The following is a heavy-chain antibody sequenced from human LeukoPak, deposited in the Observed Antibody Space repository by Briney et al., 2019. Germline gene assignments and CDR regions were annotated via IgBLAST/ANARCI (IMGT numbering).Heavy chain of an antibody. J-gene: IGHJ4*02. V-gene: IGHV3-7*01. CDR2: INLDGGDK. D-gene: IGHD4/OR15-4a*01. Sequence: GGPLRLSCAASGLPLGNYWMSWVRQAPGKGLEGVANINLDGGDKSYVGSVKGRFTISRDNAKNSLYLQMNSLGAEDTAVYYCARDYDYSLDYWGQGTLVTVSS. CDR1: GLPLGNYW. CDR3: ARDYDYSLDY.